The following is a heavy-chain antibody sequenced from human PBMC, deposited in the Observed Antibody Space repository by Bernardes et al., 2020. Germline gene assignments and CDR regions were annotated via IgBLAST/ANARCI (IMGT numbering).Heavy chain of an antibody. CDR3: ARELGTTVTTGGWFDP. J-gene: IGHJ5*02. D-gene: IGHD4-17*01. V-gene: IGHV4-59*01. Sequence: SEPLSLTCTVSGGSISSYYWSWIRQPPGKGLEWIGYIYYSGSTNYNPSLKSRVTISVDTSKNQFSLKLSSVTAADTAVYYCARELGTTVTTGGWFDPWGQGTLVTVSS. CDR2: IYYSGST. CDR1: GGSISSYY.